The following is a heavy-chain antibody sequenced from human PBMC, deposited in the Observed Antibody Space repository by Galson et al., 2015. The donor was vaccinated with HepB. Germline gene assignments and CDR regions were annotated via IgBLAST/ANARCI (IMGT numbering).Heavy chain of an antibody. CDR3: ARGSAWIAAAGTLDY. V-gene: IGHV3-74*01. CDR2: INSDGSST. J-gene: IGHJ4*02. D-gene: IGHD6-13*01. Sequence: SLRLSCAASGFTFSRYWMHWVRQAPGKGLVWVSRINSDGSSTRYADSVKGRFTISRDNAKNTLYVQMNSLRAEDTAVYYCARGSAWIAAAGTLDYWGQGTRVTVSS. CDR1: GFTFSRYW.